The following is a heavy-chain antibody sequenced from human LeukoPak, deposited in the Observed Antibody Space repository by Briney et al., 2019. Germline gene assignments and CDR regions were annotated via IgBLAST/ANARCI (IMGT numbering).Heavy chain of an antibody. CDR1: GYTFTSYD. CDR3: ARGLRLPGLQPVKIAAAGGDY. V-gene: IGHV1-8*01. Sequence: ASVKVSCKASGYTFTSYDINWVRQATGQGLEWMGWMNPNSGNTGYAQKFQGRVTMTRNTSISTVYMELSSLRSEDTAVYYCARGLRLPGLQPVKIAAAGGDYWGQGTLVTVSS. CDR2: MNPNSGNT. J-gene: IGHJ4*02. D-gene: IGHD6-13*01.